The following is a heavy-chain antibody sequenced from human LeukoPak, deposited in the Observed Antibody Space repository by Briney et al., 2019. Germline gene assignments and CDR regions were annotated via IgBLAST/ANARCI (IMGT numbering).Heavy chain of an antibody. Sequence: ASVKVSCKASGGTVSSYAISWVRQAPGQGLEWMGGIIPIFGTANYAQKFQGRVTITTDESTSTAYMELSSLRSEDTAVYYCARSPNYGSGSSMAEYFQHWGQGTLVSVSS. CDR1: GGTVSSYA. CDR3: ARSPNYGSGSSMAEYFQH. CDR2: IIPIFGTA. V-gene: IGHV1-69*05. D-gene: IGHD3-10*01. J-gene: IGHJ1*01.